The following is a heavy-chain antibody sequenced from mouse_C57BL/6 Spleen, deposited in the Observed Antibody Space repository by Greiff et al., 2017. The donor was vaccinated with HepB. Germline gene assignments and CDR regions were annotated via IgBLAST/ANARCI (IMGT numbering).Heavy chain of an antibody. CDR3: ASNYGPYAMDY. J-gene: IGHJ4*01. V-gene: IGHV1-50*01. Sequence: QVQLQQPGAELVKPGASVKLSCKASGYTFTSYWMQWLKQRPGQGLEWIGEIDPSDSYTNYNQKFKGKATLTVDTSSSTAYMQLSSLTSEDSAVYYCASNYGPYAMDYWGQGTSVTVSS. D-gene: IGHD1-1*01. CDR1: GYTFTSYW. CDR2: IDPSDSYT.